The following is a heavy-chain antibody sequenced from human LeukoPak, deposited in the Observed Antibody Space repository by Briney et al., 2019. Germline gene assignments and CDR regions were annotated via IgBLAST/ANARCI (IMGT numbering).Heavy chain of an antibody. D-gene: IGHD5-12*01. Sequence: PGGSLRLSCAASGFTFSNAWMSWVRQAPGKGLEWVGRIKSKTDGGTTDYAAPVKGRFTISRDDSENTLYLQMNSLKTEDTAVYYCTTVEYSGYARDYYYYMDVWGKGTTVTVSS. CDR3: TTVEYSGYARDYYYYMDV. CDR2: IKSKTDGGTT. J-gene: IGHJ6*03. V-gene: IGHV3-15*01. CDR1: GFTFSNAW.